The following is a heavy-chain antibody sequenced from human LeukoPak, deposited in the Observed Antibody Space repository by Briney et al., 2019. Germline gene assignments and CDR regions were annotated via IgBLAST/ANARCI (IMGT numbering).Heavy chain of an antibody. CDR1: GGSINSYY. D-gene: IGHD2-15*01. CDR3: ASCVVVGAHDAFDI. CDR2: IYYSWST. Sequence: SETLSLTCTVSGGSINSYYWSWLRQPPGKGLEWIGYIYYSWSTNFNPSLKSRVTISVDKSKNHVSLKHGPVTAADPAGYYCASCVVVGAHDAFDIWGQGTMVTVSS. V-gene: IGHV4-59*08. J-gene: IGHJ3*02.